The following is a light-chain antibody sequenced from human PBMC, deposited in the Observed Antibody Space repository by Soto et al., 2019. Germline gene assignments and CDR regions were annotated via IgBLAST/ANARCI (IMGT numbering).Light chain of an antibody. Sequence: EIVLTQSPGTLSLSPGERATLSCRASQSVSSTYLAWYQKKPGQAPRLLIYGASTRATGLPDRFSGSGSGTDFTLTISRMEPEDFAVYYCQHYGSSRWTFGQETKVEIK. CDR1: QSVSSTY. J-gene: IGKJ1*01. V-gene: IGKV3-20*01. CDR2: GAS. CDR3: QHYGSSRWT.